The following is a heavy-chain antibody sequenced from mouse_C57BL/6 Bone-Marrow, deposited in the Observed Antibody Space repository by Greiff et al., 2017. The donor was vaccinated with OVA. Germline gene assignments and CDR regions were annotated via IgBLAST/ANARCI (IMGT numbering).Heavy chain of an antibody. CDR2: IHPNSGST. CDR3: ARGLEGRGDY. Sequence: VQLQQPGAELVKPGASVKLSCKASGYTFTSYWMHWVKQRPGQGLEWIGMIHPNSGSTNYNEKFKGKATLTVDKSSSTAYMQLSSLTSEDSAVDDCARGLEGRGDYWGQGTTLTVSS. J-gene: IGHJ2*01. D-gene: IGHD3-3*01. CDR1: GYTFTSYW. V-gene: IGHV1-64*01.